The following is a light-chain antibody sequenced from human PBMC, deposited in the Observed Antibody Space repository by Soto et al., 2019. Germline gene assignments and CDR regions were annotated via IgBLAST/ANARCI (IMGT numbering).Light chain of an antibody. CDR3: YSYAARVI. Sequence: QSVLTQPRSVSGSPGQSVTISCTGTSSDVGGYNFVSWYQQYPGKAPKFMIYDVTNRPSGVPDRFSGSKSGNTASLAISGLQAEDEADYYCYSYAARVIFGRATKVTV. CDR1: SSDVGGYNF. J-gene: IGLJ2*01. V-gene: IGLV2-11*01. CDR2: DVT.